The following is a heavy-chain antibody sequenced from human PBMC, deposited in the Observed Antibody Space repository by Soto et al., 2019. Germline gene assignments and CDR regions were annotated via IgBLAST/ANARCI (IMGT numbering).Heavy chain of an antibody. CDR3: ARAGSSGYYLDY. CDR1: GYTFTSYY. D-gene: IGHD3-22*01. J-gene: IGHJ4*02. Sequence: ASVKVSCKASGYTFTSYYMHWVRQAPGQGLEWMGIINPSGGNTSYAQKFQGRVTMNRDTSTSTVYMEMSSLRSEDTAVYYCARAGSSGYYLDYWGQGTLVTVSS. V-gene: IGHV1-46*01. CDR2: INPSGGNT.